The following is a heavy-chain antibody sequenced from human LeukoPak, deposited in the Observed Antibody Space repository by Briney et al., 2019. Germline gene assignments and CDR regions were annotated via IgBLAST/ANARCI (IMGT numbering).Heavy chain of an antibody. J-gene: IGHJ4*02. CDR2: IWYDGSNK. CDR3: ASTSGWYEPIDY. V-gene: IGHV3-33*01. CDR1: GFTFSSYG. D-gene: IGHD6-19*01. Sequence: GGSLRLSCAASGFTFSSYGMHWVRQAPGNCLERVAVIWYDGSNKYYEDSVKGRFTISRGNSKHTLYLQMNSLRAEDMAVYYCASTSGWYEPIDYWGQGTLVTVSS.